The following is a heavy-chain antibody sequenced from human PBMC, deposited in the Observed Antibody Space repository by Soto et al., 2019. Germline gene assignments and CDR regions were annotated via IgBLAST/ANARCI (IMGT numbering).Heavy chain of an antibody. D-gene: IGHD2-2*01. J-gene: IGHJ5*02. CDR2: IYYSGTT. CDR1: VGTISSGGYY. Sequence: TLSLTRTVSVGTISSGGYYWSWNSIHPGKGLEWIGYIYYSGTTYYNPSLKSRVTISVDTSKNQFSLKLSSVSAADTALYYCARCSLVVVPAPGFDPWGRGTLVTVSS. V-gene: IGHV4-31*03. CDR3: ARCSLVVVPAPGFDP.